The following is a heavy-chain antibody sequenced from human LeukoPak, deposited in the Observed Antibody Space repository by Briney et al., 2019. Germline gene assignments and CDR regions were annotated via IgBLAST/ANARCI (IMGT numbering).Heavy chain of an antibody. CDR3: AREELWIPDY. D-gene: IGHD1-7*01. Sequence: GGSLRLSCAASGFTVSSNYMSWVRQAPGKGLEWVSVIYSGGSTYYADSVKGRFTISRDNAKNTLYLQMSSLRAEDTAVYYCAREELWIPDYWGQGTLVTVSS. V-gene: IGHV3-53*01. J-gene: IGHJ4*02. CDR2: IYSGGST. CDR1: GFTVSSNY.